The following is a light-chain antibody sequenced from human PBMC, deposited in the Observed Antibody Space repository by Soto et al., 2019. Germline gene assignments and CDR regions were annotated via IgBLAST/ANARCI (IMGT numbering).Light chain of an antibody. V-gene: IGKV1-39*01. Sequence: DIQMTQSPSSLSTSVGDRVTITCRASESIRTHLNWYQQKPGKAPRLLIYAASRLQSGVPSRFSGTGSGTDFTLTISSLQPEDFATYYCHQSYGKPLVTFGQGTRLEIK. CDR1: ESIRTH. CDR3: HQSYGKPLVT. J-gene: IGKJ5*01. CDR2: AAS.